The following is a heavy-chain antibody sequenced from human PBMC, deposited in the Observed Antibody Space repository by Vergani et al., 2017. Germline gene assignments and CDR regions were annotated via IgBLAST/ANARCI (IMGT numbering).Heavy chain of an antibody. Sequence: QVQLVQSGAEVKKPGSSVKVSCKASGGTFSSYAISWVRQPPGQGLEWMGRIIPIFGTANYAQKFQGRVTITADESTSTAYMELSSLRSEDTAVYYCARDTEGYCSGGSCYSRYYYGMDVWGQGTTVTVSS. V-gene: IGHV1-69*13. CDR3: ARDTEGYCSGGSCYSRYYYGMDV. J-gene: IGHJ6*02. CDR1: GGTFSSYA. CDR2: IIPIFGTA. D-gene: IGHD2-15*01.